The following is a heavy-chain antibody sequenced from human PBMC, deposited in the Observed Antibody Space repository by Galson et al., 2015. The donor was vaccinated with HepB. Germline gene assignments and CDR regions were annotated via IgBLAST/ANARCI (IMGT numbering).Heavy chain of an antibody. J-gene: IGHJ5*01. V-gene: IGHV3-7*03. Sequence: SLRLSCAASGFSFNSYWMSWVRQAPGKGLEWVANIDQDGSERYYVNSVKSRFIISRDDGKNSLYLQMNNLRVEDTAVYYCARDRVSMVVPVPFDSWGQGALVTVSS. CDR2: IDQDGSER. CDR1: GFSFNSYW. CDR3: ARDRVSMVVPVPFDS. D-gene: IGHD3-10*01.